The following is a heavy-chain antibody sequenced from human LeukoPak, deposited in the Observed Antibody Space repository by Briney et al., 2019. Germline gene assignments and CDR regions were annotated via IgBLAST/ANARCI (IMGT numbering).Heavy chain of an antibody. J-gene: IGHJ4*02. Sequence: PGGSLRLSCAASGFTFSSYAMHWVRQAPGKGLEWVTVISYDGSNKYCADSVKGRFTISRDNSKNTLYLQMNSLRAEDMAVYYCARDCDSSSWYDVYFDYWGQGTLVTVSS. CDR1: GFTFSSYA. CDR2: ISYDGSNK. CDR3: ARDCDSSSWYDVYFDY. V-gene: IGHV3-30-3*01. D-gene: IGHD6-13*01.